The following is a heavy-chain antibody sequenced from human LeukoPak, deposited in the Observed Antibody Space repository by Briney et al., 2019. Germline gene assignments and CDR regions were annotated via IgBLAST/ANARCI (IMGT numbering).Heavy chain of an antibody. CDR2: IWYDGRNK. J-gene: IGHJ3*02. D-gene: IGHD2-21*02. CDR3: VRVVTVSNTDPAFDI. CDR1: GFTFSSYG. V-gene: IGHV3-33*01. Sequence: GGSLRLSCAASGFTFSSYGMHWVRQAPGKGLEWVAVIWYDGRNKHYADSVRGRLTISRDNSKNTLYLQMNSLRAEDTAVYYCVRVVTVSNTDPAFDIWGQGTMVTVSS.